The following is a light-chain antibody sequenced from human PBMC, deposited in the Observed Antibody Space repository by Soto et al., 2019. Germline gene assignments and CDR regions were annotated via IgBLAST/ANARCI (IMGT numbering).Light chain of an antibody. CDR2: WAS. V-gene: IGKV4-1*01. CDR3: QQYYSTPKT. Sequence: DIVMTQSPDSLAVSLGERATINCKSSQSVLYSSNNKSYLAWYQQNPGQPPKLLISWASTRESGVPDRFSGSGSGTDFTLTISSLQAEDVAAYYCQQYYSTPKTFGHGTKLEIK. J-gene: IGKJ2*01. CDR1: QSVLYSSNNKSY.